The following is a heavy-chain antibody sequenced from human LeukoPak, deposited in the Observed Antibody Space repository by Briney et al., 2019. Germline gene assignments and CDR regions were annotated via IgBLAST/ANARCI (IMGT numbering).Heavy chain of an antibody. CDR2: IYHSGST. Sequence: PSGTLSLTCAVSGGSISSSNWWSWVRQPPGKGLEWIGEIYHSGSTNYNPSLKSRVTISLDTSKNQFSLKLNSVTAADTAVYYCARLDRPGGSADYWGQGTLVTVSS. J-gene: IGHJ4*02. CDR3: ARLDRPGGSADY. CDR1: GGSISSSNW. V-gene: IGHV4-4*02.